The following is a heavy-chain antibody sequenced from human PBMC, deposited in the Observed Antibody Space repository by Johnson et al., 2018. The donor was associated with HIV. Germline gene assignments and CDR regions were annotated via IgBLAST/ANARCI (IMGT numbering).Heavy chain of an antibody. D-gene: IGHD4-23*01. Sequence: EVQVVESGGGLVQPGGSLRLSCAASGFTVSSNYMSWVRQAPGKGLEWVSVIYSGGTTYYADSVKGRFTISRDNSKNTLYLQMNSLRAEDTAVYYCASASTVVDAFDIWGQGTMVTVSS. V-gene: IGHV3-66*01. CDR2: IYSGGTT. CDR1: GFTVSSNY. J-gene: IGHJ3*02. CDR3: ASASTVVDAFDI.